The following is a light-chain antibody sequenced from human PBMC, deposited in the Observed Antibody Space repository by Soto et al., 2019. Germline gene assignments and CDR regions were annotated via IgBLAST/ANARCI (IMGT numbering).Light chain of an antibody. J-gene: IGKJ1*01. CDR3: QQYGSSPSWT. Sequence: EIVLTQSPGTLSLSPGERATLSCRASQSVSSSYLAWYQQRPGQAPRLLIYGASNRATSIPDRFSGSGSGTDFTLTISRLEPEDFAVYYCQQYGSSPSWTFGQGTKVEIK. CDR2: GAS. CDR1: QSVSSSY. V-gene: IGKV3-20*01.